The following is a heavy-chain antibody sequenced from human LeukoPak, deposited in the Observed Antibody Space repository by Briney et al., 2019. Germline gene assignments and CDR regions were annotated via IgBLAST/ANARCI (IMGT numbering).Heavy chain of an antibody. Sequence: SVKVSCKASGGTFSSYAISWVRQAPGQGLEWMGGIIPIFGTANYAQKFQGRVTITADKSTSTAYMELSSLRSEDTAVCYCARASPQHYDFWSGEAYNWFDPWGQGTLVTVSS. CDR1: GGTFSSYA. J-gene: IGHJ5*02. CDR2: IIPIFGTA. CDR3: ARASPQHYDFWSGEAYNWFDP. D-gene: IGHD3-3*01. V-gene: IGHV1-69*06.